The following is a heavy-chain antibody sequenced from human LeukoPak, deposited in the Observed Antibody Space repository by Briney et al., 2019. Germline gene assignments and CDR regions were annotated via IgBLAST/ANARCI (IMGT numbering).Heavy chain of an antibody. J-gene: IGHJ3*02. CDR2: IYYSGST. Sequence: SETLSLTCTVSGGSISSSSYYWGWIRQPPGKGLEWIGSIYYSGSTYYNPSLKSRVTISVDTSKNQFSLKVSSVTAADTAVYYCARDLDRLGEYMKGRGFDIWGQGTMVTVSS. D-gene: IGHD3-16*01. V-gene: IGHV4-39*07. CDR3: ARDLDRLGEYMKGRGFDI. CDR1: GGSISSSSYY.